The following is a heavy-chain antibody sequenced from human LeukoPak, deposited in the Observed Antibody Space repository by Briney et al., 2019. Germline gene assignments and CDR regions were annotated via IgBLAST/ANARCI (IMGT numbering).Heavy chain of an antibody. CDR3: ARDISPVGLADAFDI. Sequence: KPGGSLRLSCAASGFTFSSYEMNWVRQAPGKGLEWVSSISSSSSYIYYADSVKGRFTISRDNAKNSLYLQMNSLRAEDTAVYYCARDISPVGLADAFDIWGQGTMVTVSS. D-gene: IGHD3-16*01. J-gene: IGHJ3*02. CDR1: GFTFSSYE. CDR2: ISSSSSYI. V-gene: IGHV3-21*01.